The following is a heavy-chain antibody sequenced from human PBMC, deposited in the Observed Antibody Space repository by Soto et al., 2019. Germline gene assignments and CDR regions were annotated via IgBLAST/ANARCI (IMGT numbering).Heavy chain of an antibody. CDR1: GGTFSSYA. CDR3: ASSPLSGYPSISSLDY. CDR2: IIPIFGTA. D-gene: IGHD3-3*01. Sequence: ASVKVSCKASGGTFSSYAISWVRQAPGQGLEWMGGIIPIFGTANYAQKFQGRVTITADESTSTAYMELSSLRAEDTAVYYCASSPLSGYPSISSLDYWGQGTLVTVSS. V-gene: IGHV1-69*01. J-gene: IGHJ4*02.